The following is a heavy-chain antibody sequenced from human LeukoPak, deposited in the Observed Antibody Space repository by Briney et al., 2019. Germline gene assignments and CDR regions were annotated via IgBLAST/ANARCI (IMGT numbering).Heavy chain of an antibody. V-gene: IGHV3-20*04. CDR3: ARRKAAPSGYDPAVYLDY. Sequence: GGSLRLSCAASGFTFDDYGMSWVRQAPGKGLEWVSGINWNGGSTGYADSVKGRFTMSRDNAKNSLYLQMNSLRAEDTALYYYARRKAAPSGYDPAVYLDYWGQGTLVTVSS. D-gene: IGHD5-12*01. J-gene: IGHJ4*02. CDR2: INWNGGST. CDR1: GFTFDDYG.